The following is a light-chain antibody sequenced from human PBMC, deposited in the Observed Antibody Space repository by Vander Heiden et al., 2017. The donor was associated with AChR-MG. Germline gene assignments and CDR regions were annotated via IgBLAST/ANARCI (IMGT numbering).Light chain of an antibody. V-gene: IGLV6-57*03. CDR2: DDS. CDR3: QSYDSSNVWV. J-gene: IGLJ3*02. CDR1: GGNIANNF. Sequence: NFLLTHPHSVSEYTWNTVTSSCTRSGGNIANNFVQWYQRRPGSAPTTVIFDDSQRPSGVPDRFSCSVDSSSNSASLTISGLQTEDEADYFCQSYDSSNVWVFGGGTKVTVL.